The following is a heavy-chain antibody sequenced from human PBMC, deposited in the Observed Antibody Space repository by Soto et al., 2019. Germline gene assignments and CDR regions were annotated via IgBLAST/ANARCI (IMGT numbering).Heavy chain of an antibody. CDR3: ARDFGSFGDFFL. CDR2: IYYSGST. CDR1: GGSISSYY. D-gene: IGHD3-10*01. J-gene: IGHJ4*02. Sequence: QVQLQESGPGLVKPSETLSLTCTVSGGSISSYYWSWIRQPTGKGLEWIGYIYYSGSTYYNPSLKSRVTMSIDTSKSQFSMRLSSVTAADTAVYYCARDFGSFGDFFLWGQGTLVTVSS. V-gene: IGHV4-59*01.